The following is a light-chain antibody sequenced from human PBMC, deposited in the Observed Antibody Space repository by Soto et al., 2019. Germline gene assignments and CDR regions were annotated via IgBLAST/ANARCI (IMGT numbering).Light chain of an antibody. V-gene: IGLV2-14*01. CDR3: SSSTSSSIDDV. CDR2: EVS. CDR1: SSDVGGYNY. J-gene: IGLJ1*01. Sequence: QSALTQPASVSGSPGQSITISCTGTSSDVGGYNYVSWYQQHPGKAPKLMIYEVSTRPSGVSNRFSGSKSGNTASLTISGLQAEDEADYYCSSSTSSSIDDVFGAGTKVTVL.